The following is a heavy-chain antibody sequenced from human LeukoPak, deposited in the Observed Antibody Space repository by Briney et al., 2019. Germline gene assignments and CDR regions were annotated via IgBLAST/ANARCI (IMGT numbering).Heavy chain of an antibody. CDR1: GYTFTSYD. J-gene: IGHJ6*03. Sequence: ASVKVSCKASGYTFTSYDINWVRQATGQGLEWMGWMNPNSGNTGYAQKFQGRVTMTRNTSISTAYMELSSLRSEDTAVYYCAGGRIAVAGKRYYYMDVWGKGTTVTISS. D-gene: IGHD6-19*01. CDR3: AGGRIAVAGKRYYYMDV. CDR2: MNPNSGNT. V-gene: IGHV1-8*01.